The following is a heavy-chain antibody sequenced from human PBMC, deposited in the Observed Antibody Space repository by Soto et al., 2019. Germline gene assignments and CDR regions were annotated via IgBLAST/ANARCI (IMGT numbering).Heavy chain of an antibody. J-gene: IGHJ4*01. CDR3: ARGMTTVTTYDY. Sequence: QLQLQESGSGLVKPSQTLSLTCAVSGGSISSGGYSWSWIRQPPGKGLEWIGYIYHSGSTYYNPSPKSRVTISLDRSKHQFSLKLSSVTAADTAMYYCARGMTTVTTYDYWGHGTLVTVSS. D-gene: IGHD4-17*01. V-gene: IGHV4-30-2*01. CDR2: IYHSGST. CDR1: GGSISSGGYS.